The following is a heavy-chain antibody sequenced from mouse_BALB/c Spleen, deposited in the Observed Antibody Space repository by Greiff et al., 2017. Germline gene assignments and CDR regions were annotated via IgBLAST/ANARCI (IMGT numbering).Heavy chain of an antibody. V-gene: IGHV5-17*02. D-gene: IGHD2-1*01. CDR2: ISSGSSTI. CDR3: ARGIYYGGAMDY. J-gene: IGHJ4*01. Sequence: DVKLVESGGGLVQPGGSRKLSCAASGFTFSSFGMHWVRQAPEKGLEWVAYISSGSSTIYYADTVKGRFTISRDNPKNTLFLQMTSLRSEDTAMYYCARGIYYGGAMDYWGQGTSVTVSS. CDR1: GFTFSSFG.